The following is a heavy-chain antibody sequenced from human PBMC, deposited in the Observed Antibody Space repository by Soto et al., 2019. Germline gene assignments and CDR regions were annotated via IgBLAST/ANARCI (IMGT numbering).Heavy chain of an antibody. CDR3: AKKYPGTRPFDY. D-gene: IGHD2-2*01. Sequence: GGSLRLSCAASGFTFSSYAMNWARQAPGKGLEWVSAIGTNGDTYYADSVKGRFTISRDNSKATLYLQMNSLRAEDTALYYCAKKYPGTRPFDYWGQGTLVTVSS. V-gene: IGHV3-23*01. CDR1: GFTFSSYA. CDR2: IGTNGDT. J-gene: IGHJ4*02.